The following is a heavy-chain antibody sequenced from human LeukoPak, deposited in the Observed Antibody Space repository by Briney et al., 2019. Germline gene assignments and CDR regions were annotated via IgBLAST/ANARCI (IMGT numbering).Heavy chain of an antibody. CDR2: ISHNGTTT. CDR1: GFNFSSYS. Sequence: GGSLRLSCAASGFNFSSYSMRWVRQAPGGGLEWVAVISHNGTTTHYADSVRGRFTISRDKSTNPLHLQMNGLRAEDTAIYYCAEVPYSGCYHDYFFDSWGQGTLVTVSS. CDR3: AEVPYSGCYHDYFFDS. V-gene: IGHV3-33*03. J-gene: IGHJ4*02. D-gene: IGHD1-26*01.